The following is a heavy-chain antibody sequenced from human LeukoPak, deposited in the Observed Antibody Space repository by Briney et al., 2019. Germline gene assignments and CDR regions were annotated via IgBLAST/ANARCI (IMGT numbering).Heavy chain of an antibody. D-gene: IGHD6-19*01. CDR2: ISSSSSYT. CDR3: ARFGMAGGTGDY. J-gene: IGHJ4*02. V-gene: IGHV3-21*01. Sequence: GGSLRLSCAASGFTFSSYWMSWVRQAPGKGLEWVSSISSSSSYTYYADSVKGRFTISRDNAKNSLYLQMNSLRAEDTAVYYCARFGMAGGTGDYWGQGTLVTVSS. CDR1: GFTFSSYW.